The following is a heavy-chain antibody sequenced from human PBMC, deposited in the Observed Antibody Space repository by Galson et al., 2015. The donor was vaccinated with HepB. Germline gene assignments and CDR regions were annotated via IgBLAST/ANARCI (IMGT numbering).Heavy chain of an antibody. V-gene: IGHV3-30*18. CDR3: AKVQWGFLDGNDY. CDR2: ISYDGSNK. D-gene: IGHD3/OR15-3a*01. CDR1: GFTFSSYG. J-gene: IGHJ4*02. Sequence: FLRLSCAASGFTFSSYGMHWVRQAPGKGLEWVAVISYDGSNKYYADSVKGRFTISRDNSKNTLYLQMNSLRAEDTAVYYCAKVQWGFLDGNDYWGQGTLVTVSS.